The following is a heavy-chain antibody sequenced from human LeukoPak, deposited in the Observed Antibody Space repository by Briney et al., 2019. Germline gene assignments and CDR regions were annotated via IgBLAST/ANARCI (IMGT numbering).Heavy chain of an antibody. CDR3: ARDSIDYYDSSGYYISGDY. Sequence: GASVKVSCKASGYTFTSYGFSWVRQAPGQGLEWMGWISAYNGNTNYAQKLQGRVTMTTDTSTSTAYMELRSLRSDDTAVYHCARDSIDYYDSSGYYISGDYWGQGTLVTVSS. J-gene: IGHJ4*02. V-gene: IGHV1-18*01. D-gene: IGHD3-22*01. CDR2: ISAYNGNT. CDR1: GYTFTSYG.